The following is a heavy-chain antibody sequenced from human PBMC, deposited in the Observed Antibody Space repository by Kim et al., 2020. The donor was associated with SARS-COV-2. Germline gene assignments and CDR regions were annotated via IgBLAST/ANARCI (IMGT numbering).Heavy chain of an antibody. CDR1: GFTFSSYW. J-gene: IGHJ4*02. Sequence: GGSLRLSCAASGFTFSSYWMSWVRQAPGKGLEWVANIKQDGSEKYYVDSVKGRFTISRDNAKNSLYLQMNSLRAEDTAVYYCARDGGDCSGGSCSEFDYWGQGTLVTVSS. CDR2: IKQDGSEK. D-gene: IGHD2-15*01. V-gene: IGHV3-7*01. CDR3: ARDGGDCSGGSCSEFDY.